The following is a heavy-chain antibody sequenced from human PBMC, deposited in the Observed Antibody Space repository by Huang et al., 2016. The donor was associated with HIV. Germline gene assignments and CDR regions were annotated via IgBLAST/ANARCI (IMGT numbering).Heavy chain of an antibody. CDR2: IYPGDSDS. V-gene: IGHV5-51*01. CDR3: ARPRRTEYGDPWDAFDI. D-gene: IGHD4-17*01. Sequence: ELQLVQSGAEVKKPGESLTIACKGSGYSFNNYWVAGVRQMPGKGLEWRAMIYPGDSDSRYSPSFQGQVSISADKSINTVYLHWGSLKASDTATYYCARPRRTEYGDPWDAFDIWGQGTMVTVSS. CDR1: GYSFNNYW. J-gene: IGHJ3*02.